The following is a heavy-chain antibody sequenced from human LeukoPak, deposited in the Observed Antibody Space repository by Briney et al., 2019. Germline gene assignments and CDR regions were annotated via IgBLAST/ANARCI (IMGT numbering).Heavy chain of an antibody. CDR1: GFTFSSYA. D-gene: IGHD3-22*01. CDR2: ISGSGGST. CDR3: AKGSIYDSSGYYGY. Sequence: GGSLRLSCAASGFTFSSYAMSWVRQAPGKGLEWVSAISGSGGSTYYADSVKGRFTISRDNSKNTLCLQMNSLRAEDTAVYYCAKGSIYDSSGYYGYWGQGTLVTVSS. V-gene: IGHV3-23*01. J-gene: IGHJ4*02.